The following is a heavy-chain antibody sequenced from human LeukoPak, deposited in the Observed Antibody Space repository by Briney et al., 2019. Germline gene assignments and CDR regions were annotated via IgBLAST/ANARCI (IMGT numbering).Heavy chain of an antibody. CDR1: GFTFDDYP. D-gene: IGHD1-1*01. CDR2: ISSSSNTI. CDR3: ARGTGAFDV. V-gene: IGHV3-48*04. Sequence: GGSLRLSCAAFGFTFDDYPMNWVRQAPGKGLEWLSYISSSSNTIHYADSVKGRFTISRDNAKNSLYLQMNSLRAEDTAVYYCARGTGAFDVWGQGTMVTVSS. J-gene: IGHJ3*01.